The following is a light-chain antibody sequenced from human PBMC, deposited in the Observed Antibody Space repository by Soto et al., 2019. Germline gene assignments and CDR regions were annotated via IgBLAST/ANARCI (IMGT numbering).Light chain of an antibody. CDR2: DAS. CDR3: QQYNNWPPWT. CDR1: HSISNN. Sequence: EIVMTQSPATLSVSPGERATLSCRASHSISNNLAWYQHKPGQAPRLLLYDASTRATGIPARFSGSGSGAEFTLTISSLQSEDFAVYYCQQYNNWPPWTLGQGTKVDIK. J-gene: IGKJ1*01. V-gene: IGKV3-15*01.